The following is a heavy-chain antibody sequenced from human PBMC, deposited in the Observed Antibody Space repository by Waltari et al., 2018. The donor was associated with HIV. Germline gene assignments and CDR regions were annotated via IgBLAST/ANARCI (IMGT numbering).Heavy chain of an antibody. CDR2: IWYDGDNK. CDR3: ARGGYYYDISGYYHY. CDR1: GFTFSNFA. V-gene: IGHV3-33*01. J-gene: IGHJ4*02. Sequence: QVQLVESGGGVVQPGRSLRLSCAASGFTFSNFAMPWVRQAPGKGLEWVAVIWYDGDNKSYADSVKGRFTISRDNSKNTLYLQMNSLRVEDTAVYYCARGGYYYDISGYYHYWGQGTLVTVSS. D-gene: IGHD3-22*01.